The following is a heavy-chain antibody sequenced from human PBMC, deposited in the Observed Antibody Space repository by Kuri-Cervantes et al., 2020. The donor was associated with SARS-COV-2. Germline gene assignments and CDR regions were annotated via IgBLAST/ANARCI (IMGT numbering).Heavy chain of an antibody. Sequence: GESLKISCAASGFSVGTNYMSWVRQAPGKGLEWVSVIYSGSNTYYADSVKGRFTIARDNSKNTLNLQMNSLRVEDRGVYYCARDTGKGYCGGGRCQDAYDIWGQGTTVTVSS. J-gene: IGHJ3*02. D-gene: IGHD2-15*01. CDR1: GFSVGTNY. CDR3: ARDTGKGYCGGGRCQDAYDI. V-gene: IGHV3-53*01. CDR2: IYSGSNT.